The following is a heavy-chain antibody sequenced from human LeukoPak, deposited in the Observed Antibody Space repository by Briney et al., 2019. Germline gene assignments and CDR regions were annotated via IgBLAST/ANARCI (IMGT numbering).Heavy chain of an antibody. D-gene: IGHD3-22*01. J-gene: IGHJ4*02. V-gene: IGHV4-39*01. Sequence: SETLSLTCTVSGGSISSSSYYWGWIRQPPGKGLEWIGSIYYSGSTYYNPSLKRRVTISVDTSKNQFSLKLSSVTAADTAVYYCAASSCYYYSPLNYWGQGTLVTVSS. CDR1: GGSISSSSYY. CDR2: IYYSGST. CDR3: AASSCYYYSPLNY.